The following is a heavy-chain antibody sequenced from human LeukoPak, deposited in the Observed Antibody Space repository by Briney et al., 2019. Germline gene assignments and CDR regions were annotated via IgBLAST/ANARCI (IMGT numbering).Heavy chain of an antibody. CDR1: GGSLSGHF. D-gene: IGHD3-10*01. J-gene: IGHJ5*02. CDR2: INHSGTT. CDR3: AKGPQTGWFDT. Sequence: SETLSLTCAVYGGSLSGHFCSWIRQSPGKGLEWIGEINHSGTTNYNPSLKSRVTLSVDTSKNQFSLRLNPVTAADTAVYYCAKGPQTGWFDTWGQGALVTVSS. V-gene: IGHV4-34*01.